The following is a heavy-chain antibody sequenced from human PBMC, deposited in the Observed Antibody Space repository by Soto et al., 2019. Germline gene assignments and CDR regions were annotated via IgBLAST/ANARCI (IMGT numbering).Heavy chain of an antibody. CDR1: GFTFSGSA. J-gene: IGHJ6*02. V-gene: IGHV3-73*01. CDR3: TRPFDCSGGSCYSGWYYYYGMDV. CDR2: IGSKANNYAT. Sequence: EVQLVESGGGLVQPGGSLKVSCAASGFTFSGSAMHWVRQASGKGLEWVGRIGSKANNYATAYAASVKGRFTISRDDSKNTAYLQMNRLKTEDTAIYYCTRPFDCSGGSCYSGWYYYYGMDVWGQGTTVTVSS. D-gene: IGHD2-15*01.